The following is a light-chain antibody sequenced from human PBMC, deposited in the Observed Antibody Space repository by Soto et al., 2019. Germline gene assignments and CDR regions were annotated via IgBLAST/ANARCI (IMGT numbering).Light chain of an antibody. CDR2: GAS. J-gene: IGKJ5*01. CDR3: QQRSNLIT. CDR1: QSVISDY. Sequence: VLTQFPGTLSLSPGERATLSCRASQSVISDYLAWYQQKPGQAPRLLISGASSRATGIPDRFSGSGSGTDFTLTISSLEPEDFAVYYCQQRSNLITFGQGTRLEIK. V-gene: IGKV3D-20*02.